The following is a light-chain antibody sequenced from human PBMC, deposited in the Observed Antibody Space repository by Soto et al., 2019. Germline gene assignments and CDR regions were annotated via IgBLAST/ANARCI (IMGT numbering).Light chain of an antibody. Sequence: SALTQPASVSGSPGQSITISCTGTSGDVGSYNLVSWHQQHPGKAPKLLIYEDTKRPSGVSYRFSVSKSGNTASLTISGLQAEDEADYYCCSYAGSGMYVFGSGTKVTVL. CDR2: EDT. CDR1: SGDVGSYNL. CDR3: CSYAGSGMYV. V-gene: IGLV2-23*01. J-gene: IGLJ1*01.